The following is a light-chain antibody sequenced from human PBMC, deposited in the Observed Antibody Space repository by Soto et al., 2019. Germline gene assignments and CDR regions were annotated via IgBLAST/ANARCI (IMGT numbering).Light chain of an antibody. J-gene: IGLJ2*01. CDR2: DVS. V-gene: IGLV2-14*01. Sequence: QSVLTQPASVSGSPGQSITISCTGTSSDVGGYNYVSWYQPYPGKAPKVMIYDVSNRPSGVSNRFSGSKSGNTASLTISGLQAEDEADYYCSSYTSSSTVVFGGGTKLTVL. CDR1: SSDVGGYNY. CDR3: SSYTSSSTVV.